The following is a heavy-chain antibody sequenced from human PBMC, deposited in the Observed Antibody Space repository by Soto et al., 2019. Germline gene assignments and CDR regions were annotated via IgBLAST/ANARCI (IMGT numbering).Heavy chain of an antibody. V-gene: IGHV5-10-1*01. CDR1: GYNFASYW. CDR2: IDPTDSYT. CDR3: PRPPSGAQNGYNMSYFHGLDV. Sequence: GESLKISCKGSGYNFASYWINWVRQVPGKGLEWMGRIDPTDSYTNYNPSFEGHVTFSADKSISTVYLQWSSLRASDTATYFCPRPPSGAQNGYNMSYFHGLDVWGQGTTVTVSS. D-gene: IGHD5-12*01. J-gene: IGHJ6*02.